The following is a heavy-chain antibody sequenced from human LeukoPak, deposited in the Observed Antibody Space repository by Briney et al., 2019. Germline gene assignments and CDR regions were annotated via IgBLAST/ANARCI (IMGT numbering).Heavy chain of an antibody. CDR1: GYTFTSYD. CDR2: MNPNSGNT. Sequence: ASVKVSCKASGYTFTSYDINWVRQATGQGPEWMGWMNPNSGNTGYAQKFQGRVTMTRNTSISTAYMELSSLRSEDTAVYYCARGRRIVVPAARTRVNWFDPWGQGTLVTVSS. CDR3: ARGRRIVVPAARTRVNWFDP. V-gene: IGHV1-8*01. J-gene: IGHJ5*02. D-gene: IGHD2-2*01.